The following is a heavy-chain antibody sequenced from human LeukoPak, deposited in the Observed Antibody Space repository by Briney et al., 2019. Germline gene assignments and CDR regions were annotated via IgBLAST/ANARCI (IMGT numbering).Heavy chain of an antibody. CDR3: VLRYFDWLFDC. Sequence: SETLSLTCAVSGGSISSSNWWSWVRQPPGKGLEWIGEIYHSGGTNYNPSLKSRVTISVDKSKNQFSLKLSSVTAADTAVYYCVLRYFDWLFDCWGQGTLVTVSS. CDR2: IYHSGGT. CDR1: GGSISSSNW. J-gene: IGHJ4*02. D-gene: IGHD3-9*01. V-gene: IGHV4-4*02.